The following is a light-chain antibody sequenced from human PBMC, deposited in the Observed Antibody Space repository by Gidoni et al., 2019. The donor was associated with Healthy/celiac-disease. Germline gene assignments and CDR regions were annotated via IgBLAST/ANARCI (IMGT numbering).Light chain of an antibody. J-gene: IGKJ4*01. CDR2: GAS. CDR3: QQYGSSPPEIT. Sequence: EIVLTQSPGTLSLSPGERATLSCRASQSVSSSYLAWYQQKPGQAPRLLIYGASSRATGIPDRFSGSGSGTDFTLTISRLEPEDFAVYYCQQYGSSPPEITFXGXTKVXIK. V-gene: IGKV3-20*01. CDR1: QSVSSSY.